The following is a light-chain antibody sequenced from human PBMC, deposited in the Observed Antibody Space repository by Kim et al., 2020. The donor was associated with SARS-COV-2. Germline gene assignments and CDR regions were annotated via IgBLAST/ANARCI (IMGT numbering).Light chain of an antibody. CDR3: QSYDSSLSGYV. J-gene: IGLJ1*01. Sequence: RDTLSCRGSSSNSGAGYDVHWYQQLPGTAPKLLIYGNSNRPSGVPDRFSGSKSGTSASLAITGLQAEDEADYYCQSYDSSLSGYVFGTGTKVTVL. CDR1: SSNSGAGYD. V-gene: IGLV1-40*01. CDR2: GNS.